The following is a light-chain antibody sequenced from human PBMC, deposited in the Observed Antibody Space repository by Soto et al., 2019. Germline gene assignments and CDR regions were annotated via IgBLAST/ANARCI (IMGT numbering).Light chain of an antibody. J-gene: IGLJ1*01. Sequence: QSVLPQPASVSGSPGHPITISCTGTSSDVGTYNYVSWYQHHPGKAPKLIIYEVSNRPSGVSNRFSGSKSGSTASLTISGLQAEDEADYHCTSYTRETAIVFGTGTKVTVL. CDR1: SSDVGTYNY. CDR2: EVS. V-gene: IGLV2-14*01. CDR3: TSYTRETAIV.